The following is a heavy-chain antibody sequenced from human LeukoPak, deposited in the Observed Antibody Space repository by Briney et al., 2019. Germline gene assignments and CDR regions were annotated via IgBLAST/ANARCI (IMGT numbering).Heavy chain of an antibody. J-gene: IGHJ4*02. CDR2: IKQDGSEK. Sequence: GGSLRLSCVVSGFTFSSSWMSWVRQAPGKGLEWVANIKQDGSEKYYVDSVKGRFTISRDNVRNTVSLHMSSLRADDTAVYYCVRDRTASTIFDYWGQGTLFTVSS. V-gene: IGHV3-7*01. CDR1: GFTFSSSW. D-gene: IGHD2-21*02. CDR3: VRDRTASTIFDY.